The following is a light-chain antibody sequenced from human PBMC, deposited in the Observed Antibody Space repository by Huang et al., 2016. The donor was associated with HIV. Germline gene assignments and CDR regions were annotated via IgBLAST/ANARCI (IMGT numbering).Light chain of an antibody. CDR2: WAS. V-gene: IGKV4-1*01. Sequence: DIVMTQSPDSLAVSLGERATINCKSSQRVGSSFAWYQQKPGQSPKLLIYWASTRAFGVPDRFSGSGSGTDFTLTISSLQAADVAVYYCQQHYSSPWTFGQGTKVEIK. J-gene: IGKJ1*01. CDR1: QRVGSS. CDR3: QQHYSSPWT.